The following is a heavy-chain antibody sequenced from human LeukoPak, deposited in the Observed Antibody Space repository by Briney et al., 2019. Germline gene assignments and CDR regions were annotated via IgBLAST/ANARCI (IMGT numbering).Heavy chain of an antibody. CDR1: GYXFTNYY. V-gene: IGHV1-46*01. CDR3: ARKQLGDLSGLYYYGLDV. Sequence: ASVKVSCKASGYXFTNYYIHWVRQAPGQGLKWMGIINPSGGSTSYAQKFQGRVTMTRDTSTSTVYMELSSLRSEDTAVFYCARKQLGDLSGLYYYGLDVWGQGTTVTVSS. D-gene: IGHD3-16*02. CDR2: INPSGGST. J-gene: IGHJ6*02.